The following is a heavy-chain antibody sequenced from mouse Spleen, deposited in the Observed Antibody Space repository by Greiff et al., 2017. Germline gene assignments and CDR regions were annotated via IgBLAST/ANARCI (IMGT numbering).Heavy chain of an antibody. CDR2: IDPETGGT. Sequence: QVQLKESGAELVRPGASVTLSCKASGYTFTDYEMHWVKQTPVHGLEWIGAIDPETGGTAYNQKFKGKAILTADKSSSTAYMELRSLTSEDSAVYYCTRRTARANWFAYWGQGTLVTVSA. CDR1: GYTFTDYE. V-gene: IGHV1-15*01. CDR3: TRRTARANWFAY. D-gene: IGHD3-2*01. J-gene: IGHJ3*01.